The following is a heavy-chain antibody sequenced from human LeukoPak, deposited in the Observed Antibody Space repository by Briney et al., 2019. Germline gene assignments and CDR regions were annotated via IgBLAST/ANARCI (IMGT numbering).Heavy chain of an antibody. Sequence: GGSLRLSCATSGFTFSSYNMNWVRQAPGKGLEWVSFISSNGKTIHYADSVKGRFTISRDNAKNSLYLQMNSLRVEDTAVYYCAKEGRSLQTYWGQGTLVTVSS. CDR2: ISSNGKTI. V-gene: IGHV3-48*01. D-gene: IGHD5-24*01. CDR3: AKEGRSLQTY. CDR1: GFTFSSYN. J-gene: IGHJ4*02.